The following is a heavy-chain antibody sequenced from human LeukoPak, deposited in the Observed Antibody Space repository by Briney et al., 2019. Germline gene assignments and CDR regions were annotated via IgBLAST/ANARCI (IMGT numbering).Heavy chain of an antibody. CDR3: ARYYDSSGPSAFDI. V-gene: IGHV4-39*07. Sequence: SETLSLTCTVSGGSIRSSYYYWGWIRQPPGKGLEWIGSIYDSGSTYYNPSLKSRVTISVDRSKNQFSLKLSSVTAADTAVYYCARYYDSSGPSAFDIWGQGTMVTVSS. CDR2: IYDSGST. J-gene: IGHJ3*02. D-gene: IGHD3-22*01. CDR1: GGSIRSSYYY.